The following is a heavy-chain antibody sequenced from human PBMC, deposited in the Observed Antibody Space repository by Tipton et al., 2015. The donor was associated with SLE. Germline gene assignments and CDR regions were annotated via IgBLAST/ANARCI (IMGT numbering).Heavy chain of an antibody. CDR1: GFTFSDYY. V-gene: IGHV3-11*01. CDR3: ATGGMPTNPHMDV. J-gene: IGHJ6*03. D-gene: IGHD5-24*01. CDR2: ISSSGSTI. Sequence: GSLRLSCAASGFTFSDYYMSWIRQAPGTGLEWVSYISSSGSTICYADSVKGRFTISRDNAKNSLYLQMNSLRAEDTAVYYCATGGMPTNPHMDVWGKGATVTVSS.